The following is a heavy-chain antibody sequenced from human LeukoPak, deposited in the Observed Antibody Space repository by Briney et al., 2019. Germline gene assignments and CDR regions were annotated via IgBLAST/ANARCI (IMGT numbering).Heavy chain of an antibody. CDR3: AREGDYYDSSGYFDY. Sequence: SETLSLTCTVSGGSISSGGYYWSWIRQHPGKGLEWIGYIYYSGSTYYNPSLKSRVTISVDTSKNQFPLKLSSVTAADTAVYYCAREGDYYDSSGYFDYWGQGTLVTVSS. J-gene: IGHJ4*02. CDR2: IYYSGST. D-gene: IGHD3-22*01. CDR1: GGSISSGGYY. V-gene: IGHV4-31*03.